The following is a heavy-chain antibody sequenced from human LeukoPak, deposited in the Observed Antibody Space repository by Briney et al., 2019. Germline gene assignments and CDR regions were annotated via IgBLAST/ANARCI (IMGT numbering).Heavy chain of an antibody. CDR3: ARGGCSSTSCHGGYNWFDP. D-gene: IGHD2-2*01. J-gene: IGHJ5*02. Sequence: SETPSLTCTVSGGSISSGSYYWGWIRQPPGKGLEWIGEINHSGSTNYNPSLKSRVTISVDTSKNQFSLKLSSVTAADTAVYYCARGGCSSTSCHGGYNWFDPWGQGTLVTVSS. V-gene: IGHV4-39*07. CDR1: GGSISSGSYY. CDR2: INHSGST.